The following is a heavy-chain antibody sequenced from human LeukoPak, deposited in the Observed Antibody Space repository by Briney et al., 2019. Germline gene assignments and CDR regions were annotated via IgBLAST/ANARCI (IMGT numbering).Heavy chain of an antibody. V-gene: IGHV4-59*08. CDR3: ARLAPKYYYGSGSYSAPFDY. D-gene: IGHD3-10*01. CDR1: GGSISSYY. J-gene: IGHJ4*02. CDR2: IYYSGST. Sequence: ASETLSLTCTVSGGSISSYYWSWIRQPPGKGLEWIGYIYYSGSTNYNPSLKSRVTISVDTSKNQFSLKLSSVTAADTAVYYCARLAPKYYYGSGSYSAPFDYWGQGTLVTVSS.